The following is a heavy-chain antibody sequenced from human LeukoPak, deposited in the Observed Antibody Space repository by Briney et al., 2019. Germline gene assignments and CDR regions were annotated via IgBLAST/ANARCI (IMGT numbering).Heavy chain of an antibody. CDR2: IIPILGIA. CDR1: GGTFSSYA. J-gene: IGHJ4*02. V-gene: IGHV1-69*04. Sequence: SVKVSCTASGGTFSSYAISWVRQAPGQGLEWMGRIIPILGIANYAQKFQGRVTITADKSTSTAYMELRSLRSDDTAVYYCARDRGWLVRSPDFDYWGQGTLVTVSS. CDR3: ARDRGWLVRSPDFDY. D-gene: IGHD6-19*01.